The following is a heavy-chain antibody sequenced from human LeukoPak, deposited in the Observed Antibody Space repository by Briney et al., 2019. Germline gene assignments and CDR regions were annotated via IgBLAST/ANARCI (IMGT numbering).Heavy chain of an antibody. CDR2: ISAYNGNT. V-gene: IGHV1-18*01. J-gene: IGHJ4*02. CDR1: GYTFTSYG. D-gene: IGHD3-3*01. Sequence: GASVKVSCKTSGYTFTSYGYSWVRQAPGQGLEWMGWISAYNGNTNYAQKLQGRVTMTTDTSTSTAYMELRSLRSDDTAVYYCARDTGPTRYYDFWSGSGFDYWGQGTLVTVSS. CDR3: ARDTGPTRYYDFWSGSGFDY.